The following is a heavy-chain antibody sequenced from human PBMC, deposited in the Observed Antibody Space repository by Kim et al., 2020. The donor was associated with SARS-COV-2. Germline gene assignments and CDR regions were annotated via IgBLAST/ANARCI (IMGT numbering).Heavy chain of an antibody. Sequence: SETLSLTCTVSGGSISSGGYYWSWIRQHPGKGLEWIGYIYYSGSTYYNPSLKSRVTISVDTSKNQFSLKLSPVTAADTAVYYCARGQGLITMIVVVVGAFDYWVQGTLVTVSS. V-gene: IGHV4-31*03. CDR2: IYYSGST. J-gene: IGHJ4*02. D-gene: IGHD3-22*01. CDR1: GGSISSGGYY. CDR3: ARGQGLITMIVVVVGAFDY.